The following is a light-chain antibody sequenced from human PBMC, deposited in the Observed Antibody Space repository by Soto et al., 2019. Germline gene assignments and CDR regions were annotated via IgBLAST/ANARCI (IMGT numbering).Light chain of an antibody. CDR3: SSYISNSRV. CDR2: DVT. CDR1: SSDVGGYNY. Sequence: QSALTQPASVSGSPGQSITISCTGTSSDVGGYNYVSWYQQRPGEAPKLMIYDVTNRPSGVSNRFSGSKSGNMASLTISGLQAEDEADYYCSSYISNSRVFGGGTKLTVL. V-gene: IGLV2-14*01. J-gene: IGLJ2*01.